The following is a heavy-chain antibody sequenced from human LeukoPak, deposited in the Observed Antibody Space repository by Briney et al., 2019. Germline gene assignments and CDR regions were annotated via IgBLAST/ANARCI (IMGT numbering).Heavy chain of an antibody. V-gene: IGHV3-23*01. D-gene: IGHD2-2*01. CDR3: ARSVVRYQLLIDY. J-gene: IGHJ4*02. CDR2: ISVSGGNT. Sequence: GGSLRLSCEASGFTFSSYGMSWVRQAPGKGLEWVSGISVSGGNTFYADSVKGRFTISRDNSKNTLYLQMNSLRAEDTAVYYCARSVVRYQLLIDYWGQGTLVTVSS. CDR1: GFTFSSYG.